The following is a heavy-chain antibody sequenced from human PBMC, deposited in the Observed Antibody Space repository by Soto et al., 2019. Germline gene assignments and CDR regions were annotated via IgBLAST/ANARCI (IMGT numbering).Heavy chain of an antibody. V-gene: IGHV3-30-3*01. D-gene: IGHD5-12*01. CDR2: ISYDGSNK. J-gene: IGHJ4*02. CDR1: GFTFSSYA. Sequence: QVQLVESGGGVVQPGRSLRLSCAASGFTFSSYAMHWVRQAPGKGLEWVAVISYDGSNKYYADSVKGRFTISRDNSKNTLYLQMNSLRAEDTAVYYCARDRGYSGYDYGGVGYWGQGTLVTVSS. CDR3: ARDRGYSGYDYGGVGY.